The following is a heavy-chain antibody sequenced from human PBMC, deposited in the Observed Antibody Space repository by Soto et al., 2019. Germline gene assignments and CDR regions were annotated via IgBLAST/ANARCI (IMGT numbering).Heavy chain of an antibody. J-gene: IGHJ3*02. CDR3: AHRDTAMVGAAFAI. CDR1: GFSLSTSGVG. D-gene: IGHD5-18*01. CDR2: IYWNDDK. Sequence: QITLKESGPTLVKPTQTLTLTCTFSGFSLSTSGVGVGWIRQPPGKALEWLALIYWNDDKRYSPSLKSRLTITKDTSKNQVVLTMTNMNPVNTATYYCAHRDTAMVGAAFAIWGQGTMVTVSS. V-gene: IGHV2-5*01.